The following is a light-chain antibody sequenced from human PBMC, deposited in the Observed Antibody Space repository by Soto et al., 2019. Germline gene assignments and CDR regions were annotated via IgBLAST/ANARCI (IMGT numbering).Light chain of an antibody. J-gene: IGKJ1*01. CDR3: QQYNNWPQT. CDR1: QSVSSN. V-gene: IGKV3-15*01. CDR2: GAS. Sequence: EIGITQSPATLSLPPGERATLSCRASQSVSSNLAWYQQKPGQAPRLLIYGASTRATGIPARFSGSGSGTEFTLTISSLQSEDFAVYYCQQYNNWPQTFGQGTKVDIK.